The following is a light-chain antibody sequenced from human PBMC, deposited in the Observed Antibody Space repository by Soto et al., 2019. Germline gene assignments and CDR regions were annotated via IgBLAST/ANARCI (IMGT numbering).Light chain of an antibody. V-gene: IGKV3-15*01. CDR3: QQYNSWPRT. CDR1: QNINTN. J-gene: IGKJ1*01. CDR2: GAF. Sequence: DTVLTQSPATLSVSQGERATLSCRASQNINTNLAWYQHKPGQAPRLLIYGAFTGATGVPARFSGSGSGTEFTLTISSLQSEDFATYYCQQYNSWPRTFGQGTKVDIK.